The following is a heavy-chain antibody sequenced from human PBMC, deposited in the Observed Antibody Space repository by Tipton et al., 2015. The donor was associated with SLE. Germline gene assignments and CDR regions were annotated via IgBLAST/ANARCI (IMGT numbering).Heavy chain of an antibody. CDR2: IHHRGST. J-gene: IGHJ6*02. CDR1: GASITSSDW. Sequence: TLSLTCAVSGASITSSDWWSWVRQPPGKGLEYIGEIHHRGSTNYKSSLRGRVTISVDKSKNQFSLKLTSVTAADTAVYYCARVPFGYSDSSGYYYGIDVWGQGTTVTVSS. D-gene: IGHD3-22*01. CDR3: ARVPFGYSDSSGYYYGIDV. V-gene: IGHV4-4*02.